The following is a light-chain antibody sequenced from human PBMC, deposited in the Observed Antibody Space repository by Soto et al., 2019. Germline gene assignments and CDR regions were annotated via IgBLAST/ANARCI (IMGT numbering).Light chain of an antibody. Sequence: QSALTQPASVSGSPGQSITISCTGTSSDIGSYNYVSWYQQHPGKAPKLIIYDVSNRPSGVSDRFSGSKSGNTASLTISGLQAEDEADYYCSSYIIIGTYVFGTGTKVTVL. CDR1: SSDIGSYNY. J-gene: IGLJ1*01. CDR2: DVS. V-gene: IGLV2-14*03. CDR3: SSYIIIGTYV.